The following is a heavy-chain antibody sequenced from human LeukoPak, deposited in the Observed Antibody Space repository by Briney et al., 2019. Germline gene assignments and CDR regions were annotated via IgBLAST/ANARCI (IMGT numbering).Heavy chain of an antibody. CDR1: GGSISSSSYY. CDR3: ARRPSIAVAGPQGWFDP. V-gene: IGHV4-39*01. J-gene: IGHJ5*02. D-gene: IGHD6-19*01. CDR2: IYYSGST. Sequence: SETLSLTCTVSGGSISSSSYYWGWIRQPPGKGLEWIGSIYYSGSTYYNPSLKSRVTISVDTSKNQFSLKLSSVTAADTAVYYCARRPSIAVAGPQGWFDPWGQGTLVTVSS.